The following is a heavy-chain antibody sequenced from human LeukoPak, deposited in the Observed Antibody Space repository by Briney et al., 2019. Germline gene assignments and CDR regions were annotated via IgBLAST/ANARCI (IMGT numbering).Heavy chain of an antibody. V-gene: IGHV3-23*01. Sequence: GGSLRLSCAASGFTFSSYAMSWVRQAPGKGLGWVSTITGSGGGTFYADSVKGRFTISRDNSKNIVYLQMNSLRAEDTAVYYCAFVDTTSWGPGTLVTVSS. J-gene: IGHJ5*02. D-gene: IGHD5-18*01. CDR3: AFVDTTS. CDR1: GFTFSSYA. CDR2: ITGSGGGT.